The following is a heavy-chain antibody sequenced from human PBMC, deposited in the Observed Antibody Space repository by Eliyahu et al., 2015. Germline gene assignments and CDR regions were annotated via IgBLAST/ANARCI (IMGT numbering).Heavy chain of an antibody. CDR2: IWYDASNE. V-gene: IGHV3-33*01. D-gene: IGHD4-23*01. CDR3: ARDHDYSGNFLEH. CDR1: GFIFSDSA. Sequence: QVQLVESGGGVVQPGRSLRLSCAASGFIFSDSAMHWVRQAPGKGLEWVAIIWYDASNEHYADSVRGRFTISRDNSKNTVYLQMDSLRADDTAIYYCARDHDYSGNFLEHWGQGTLVTVSS. J-gene: IGHJ1*01.